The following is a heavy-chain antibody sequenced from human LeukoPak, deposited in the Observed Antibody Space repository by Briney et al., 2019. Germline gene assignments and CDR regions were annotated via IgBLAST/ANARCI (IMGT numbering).Heavy chain of an antibody. Sequence: SETLSLTCAVYGGSFSGYYWSWIRQPPGKGLEWIGEINHSGSTNYNPSLKSRVTISVDTSKNQFSLKLSSVTAADTAVYYCARGVRGYSYDPYYFDYWGQGTLVTVSS. J-gene: IGHJ4*02. D-gene: IGHD5-18*01. CDR3: ARGVRGYSYDPYYFDY. CDR2: INHSGST. CDR1: GGSFSGYY. V-gene: IGHV4-34*01.